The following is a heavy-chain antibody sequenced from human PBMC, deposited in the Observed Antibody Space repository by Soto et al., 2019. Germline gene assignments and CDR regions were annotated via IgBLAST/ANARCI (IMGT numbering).Heavy chain of an antibody. J-gene: IGHJ4*02. CDR1: GFTFSSYG. D-gene: IGHD3-22*01. CDR3: AVVLPNIYDSSGYYLDY. V-gene: IGHV3-30*03. CDR2: ISYDGSNK. Sequence: PGGSLRLSCAASGFTFSSYGMHWVRQAPGKGLEWVAVISYDGSNKYYADSVKGRFTISRDNSKNTLYLQMNSLRAEDTAVYYCAVVLPNIYDSSGYYLDYWGQGTLVTVSS.